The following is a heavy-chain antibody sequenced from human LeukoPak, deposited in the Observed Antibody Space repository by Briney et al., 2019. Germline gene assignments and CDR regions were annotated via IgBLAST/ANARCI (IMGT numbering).Heavy chain of an antibody. V-gene: IGHV1-8*03. Sequence: ASVKVSCKASGYTFTSYDINWVRQATGQGLEWMGWMNPNSGDTAYAHKFQGRVTITRNTSISTAYMELSSLRSDDTAVYYCARVGDYYDSSGYYGDAFDIWGQGTMVTVSS. CDR2: MNPNSGDT. D-gene: IGHD3-22*01. J-gene: IGHJ3*02. CDR1: GYTFTSYD. CDR3: ARVGDYYDSSGYYGDAFDI.